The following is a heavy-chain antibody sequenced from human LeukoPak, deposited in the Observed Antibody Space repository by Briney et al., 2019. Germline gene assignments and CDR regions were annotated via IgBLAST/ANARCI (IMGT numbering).Heavy chain of an antibody. CDR3: AREGTPGRIFGVVIISGHGWFDP. V-gene: IGHV3-21*01. D-gene: IGHD3-3*01. Sequence: GGSLRLSCAASGFTFSSYSMNWVRQAPGKGLEWVSSISSSSSYIYYADSVKGRFTISRDNAKNSLYLQMNSLRAEDTAVYYCAREGTPGRIFGVVIISGHGWFDPRGQGTLVTVSS. J-gene: IGHJ5*02. CDR1: GFTFSSYS. CDR2: ISSSSSYI.